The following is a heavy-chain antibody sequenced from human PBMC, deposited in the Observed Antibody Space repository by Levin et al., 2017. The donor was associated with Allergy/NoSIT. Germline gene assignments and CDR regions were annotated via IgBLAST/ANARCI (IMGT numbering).Heavy chain of an antibody. CDR3: ARVVDYDVLANYYSPYSFDF. V-gene: IGHV4-30-4*01. CDR2: IYYSGTT. Sequence: HSQTLSLTCTVSGGSISSGDHYWSWIRQPPGKGLEWIGYIYYSGTTNYNPSLTSRVTMSIDTSRNQFSLRLTSVTAADTAVYYCARVVDYDVLANYYSPYSFDFWGQGTLVTVSS. D-gene: IGHD3-9*01. CDR1: GGSISSGDHY. J-gene: IGHJ4*02.